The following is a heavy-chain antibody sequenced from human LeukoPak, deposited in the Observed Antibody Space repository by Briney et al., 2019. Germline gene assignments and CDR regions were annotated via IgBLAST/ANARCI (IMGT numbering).Heavy chain of an antibody. V-gene: IGHV4-31*03. CDR1: GASFNTGDQY. D-gene: IGHD3-22*01. CDR3: SRGLDSRKLGY. Sequence: NPSETLSLTCTVSGASFNTGDQYWNWIRQSPGAGREWIGSINSSGRLYNNPSLESRVTISIDTSKNQFSLDLNSVTAADTAVYFCSRGLDSRKLGYWGQGTLVTVSS. CDR2: INSSGRL. J-gene: IGHJ4*02.